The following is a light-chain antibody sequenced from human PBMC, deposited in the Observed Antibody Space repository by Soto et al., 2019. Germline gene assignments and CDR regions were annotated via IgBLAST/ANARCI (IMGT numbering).Light chain of an antibody. J-gene: IGKJ5*01. CDR1: HSISSW. Sequence: DIHMTQSPSPLSASAGDRVTITCRASHSISSWLAWYQQKPGKAPNLLIYKASSLESGVPSRFSGSGSVTEFTLTISSLQPDDFATYYCQQYNSYPITFGQGTRLEIK. CDR3: QQYNSYPIT. V-gene: IGKV1-5*03. CDR2: KAS.